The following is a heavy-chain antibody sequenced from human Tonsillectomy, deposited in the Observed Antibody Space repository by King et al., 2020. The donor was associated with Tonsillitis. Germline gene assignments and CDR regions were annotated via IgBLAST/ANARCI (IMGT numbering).Heavy chain of an antibody. V-gene: IGHV3-23*04. Sequence: VQLVESGGGLVQPGGSLRLSCAASGFTFSSYVMSWVRQAPGKGLEWVSDISGSGGSTYYADSVKGRFTISRDNSKNTLYLQMNSLRAEDTAVYYCAKTPIVPSHYFDYWGQGTLVTVSS. CDR1: GFTFSSYV. CDR3: AKTPIVPSHYFDY. D-gene: IGHD1-26*01. CDR2: ISGSGGST. J-gene: IGHJ4*02.